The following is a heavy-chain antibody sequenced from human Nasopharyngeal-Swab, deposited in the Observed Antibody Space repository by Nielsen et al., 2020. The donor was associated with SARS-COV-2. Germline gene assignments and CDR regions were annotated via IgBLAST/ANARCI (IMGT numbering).Heavy chain of an antibody. Sequence: WVRQAPGQGFEWMGWISAYNGNTNYAQKLQGRVTMTTDTSTSTAYMELRSLRSDDTAVYYCAREGLYYDFWSGFDYWGQGTLVTVSS. J-gene: IGHJ4*02. V-gene: IGHV1-18*01. CDR3: AREGLYYDFWSGFDY. D-gene: IGHD3-3*01. CDR2: ISAYNGNT.